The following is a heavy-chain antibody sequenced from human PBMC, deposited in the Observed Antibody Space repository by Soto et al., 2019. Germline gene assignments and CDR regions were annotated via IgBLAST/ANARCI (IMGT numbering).Heavy chain of an antibody. D-gene: IGHD4-4*01. CDR1: GYTFTGYA. J-gene: IGHJ6*02. CDR3: ARETLYSNYVAYYYGMDV. V-gene: IGHV1-3*01. Sequence: ASVKVSCKASGYTFTGYAMHWVRQAPGQRLEWMGWINAGNGNTKYSQKFQGRVTITRDTSASTAYMELSSLRSEDTAVYYCARETLYSNYVAYYYGMDVWGQGTTVTVSS. CDR2: INAGNGNT.